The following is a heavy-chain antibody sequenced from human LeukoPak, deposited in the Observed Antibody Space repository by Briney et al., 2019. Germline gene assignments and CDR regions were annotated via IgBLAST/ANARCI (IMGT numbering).Heavy chain of an antibody. J-gene: IGHJ6*03. CDR3: ARHETGRVGATHYYYYMDV. CDR2: IYPGDSDT. D-gene: IGHD1-26*01. CDR1: GYSFTSYW. Sequence: GESLKISCKGSGYSFTSYWIGWVRQVPGKGLEWMGIIYPGDSDTRYSPSFQGQVTISADKSISTAYLQWSSLKASDTAMYYCARHETGRVGATHYYYYMDVWGKGTTVTVSS. V-gene: IGHV5-51*01.